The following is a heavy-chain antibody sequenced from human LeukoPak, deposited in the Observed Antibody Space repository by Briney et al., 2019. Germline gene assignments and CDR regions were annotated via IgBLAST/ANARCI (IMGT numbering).Heavy chain of an antibody. CDR2: ISSSSSYI. D-gene: IGHD4-17*01. Sequence: PGGSLRLSCAASGFTFGSYSMNWVRQAPGKGLEWVSSISSSSSYIYYADSVKGRFTISRDNAKNSLYLQMNSLRAEDTAVYYCARDDSYGDYPGFDYWGQGTLVTVSS. V-gene: IGHV3-21*01. CDR3: ARDDSYGDYPGFDY. CDR1: GFTFGSYS. J-gene: IGHJ4*02.